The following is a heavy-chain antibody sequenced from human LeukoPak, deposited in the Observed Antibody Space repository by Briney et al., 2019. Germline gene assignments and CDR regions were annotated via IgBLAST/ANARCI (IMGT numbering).Heavy chain of an antibody. Sequence: ASVKVSCKASGYTFTSYYMHWVRQAPGQGLEWMGIINPSGGSTSYAQKFQGRVTMTRDTSTSTVYMELSSLRSEDTAVYYCARDRAVTPDVSAFDIWGQGTMVTVSS. D-gene: IGHD4-11*01. J-gene: IGHJ3*02. CDR3: ARDRAVTPDVSAFDI. CDR2: INPSGGST. CDR1: GYTFTSYY. V-gene: IGHV1-46*01.